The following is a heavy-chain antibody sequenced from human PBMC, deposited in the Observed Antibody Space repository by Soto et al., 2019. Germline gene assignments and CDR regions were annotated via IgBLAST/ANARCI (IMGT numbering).Heavy chain of an antibody. V-gene: IGHV3-23*01. Sequence: EVQLMESGGGLVQPGGSLRLSCAAPEFSFISYALNWVRRPPGKGREWVSAISATGTTTYYADSVKGRFTISRDNSKRTLFLQMDSLRPEDTAVYYCATYSSPFDYWGQGTVVTVSS. J-gene: IGHJ4*02. CDR2: ISATGTTT. CDR1: EFSFISYA. CDR3: ATYSSPFDY. D-gene: IGHD6-13*01.